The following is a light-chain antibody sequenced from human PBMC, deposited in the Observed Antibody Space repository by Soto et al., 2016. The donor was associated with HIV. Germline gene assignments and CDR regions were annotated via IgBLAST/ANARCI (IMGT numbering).Light chain of an antibody. CDR2: ATY. CDR3: QQTDSFPFT. CDR1: QAINSR. J-gene: IGKJ3*01. Sequence: DIQMTQSPSSVSASVGDRVTITCRASQAINSRLAWYQQKPGKAPEVLITATYTLQAGVPSRFSGSASGGTGTDFTLTIDSLQPEDFATYYCQQTDSFPFTFSPGTKV. V-gene: IGKV1-12*01.